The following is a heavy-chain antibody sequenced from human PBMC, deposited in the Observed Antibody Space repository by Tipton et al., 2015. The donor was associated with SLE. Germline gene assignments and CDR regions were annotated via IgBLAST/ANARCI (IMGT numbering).Heavy chain of an antibody. Sequence: TLSLTCTVSGGSISSYYWSWIRQPPGKGLEWIGYIYYSGSTNYNPSLKSRVTISVDTSKNQFSLKLSSVTAADTAVYYCARSAQYYDFWSGYSPRYYYYMDVWGKGTTVTVSS. CDR3: ARSAQYYDFWSGYSPRYYYYMDV. V-gene: IGHV4-59*12. D-gene: IGHD3-3*01. J-gene: IGHJ6*03. CDR1: GGSISSYY. CDR2: IYYSGST.